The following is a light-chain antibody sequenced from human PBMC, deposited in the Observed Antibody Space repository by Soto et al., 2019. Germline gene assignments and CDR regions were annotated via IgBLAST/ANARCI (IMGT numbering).Light chain of an antibody. Sequence: EIVLTQSPATLSLSPGERATLSCTASQSVTSSCLAWYQRKPGQAPRLLSHTTSTRATDIPDRFSGSGSGTDFTLTIIRLQPEDFAVYYCQQCGGSPLFSFGPGTRVDI. CDR2: TTS. J-gene: IGKJ3*01. CDR3: QQCGGSPLFS. V-gene: IGKV3-20*01. CDR1: QSVTSSC.